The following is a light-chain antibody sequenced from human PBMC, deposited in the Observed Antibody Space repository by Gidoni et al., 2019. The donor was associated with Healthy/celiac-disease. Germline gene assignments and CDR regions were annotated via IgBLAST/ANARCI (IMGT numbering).Light chain of an antibody. V-gene: IGLV1-51*01. CDR2: DNN. J-gene: IGLJ2*01. Sequence: QSVLTQTPPVSAAPGQKVTISCSGSSSNIGNNYVSWYQQLPGTAPKLLIYDNNKRPSGIPDRFSGSKSGTSATLGITGLQTGDEADYYCGTWDSRLSALFGGGTKLTVL. CDR1: SSNIGNNY. CDR3: GTWDSRLSAL.